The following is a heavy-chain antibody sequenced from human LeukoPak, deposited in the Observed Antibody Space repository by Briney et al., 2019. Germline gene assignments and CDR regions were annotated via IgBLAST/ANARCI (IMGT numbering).Heavy chain of an antibody. CDR1: GITLSNYG. J-gene: IGHJ4*02. CDR3: AKRGVVIRVILVGFHKEAYYFDS. Sequence: GGSLRLSCAVSGITLSNYGMSWVRQAPGKGLEWVAGISDSGGRTNYADSVKGRFTISRDNPKNTIYLQMNSLRAGDTAVYFCAKRGVVIRVILVGFHKEAYYFDSWGQGALVTVSS. V-gene: IGHV3-23*01. D-gene: IGHD3-22*01. CDR2: ISDSGGRT.